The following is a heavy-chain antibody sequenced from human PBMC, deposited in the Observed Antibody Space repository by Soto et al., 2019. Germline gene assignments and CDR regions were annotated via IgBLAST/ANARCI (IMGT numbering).Heavy chain of an antibody. D-gene: IGHD3-22*01. CDR1: GGTFSSYT. J-gene: IGHJ4*02. V-gene: IGHV1-69*02. CDR3: ARSLTWYYDSSGYPPGY. Sequence: GASVKVSRKASGGTFSSYTISWVRQAPGQGLEWMGRIIPILGIANYAQKFQGRVTITADESTSTAYMELSSLRSEDTAVYYCARSLTWYYDSSGYPPGYWGQGTLVTVSS. CDR2: IIPILGIA.